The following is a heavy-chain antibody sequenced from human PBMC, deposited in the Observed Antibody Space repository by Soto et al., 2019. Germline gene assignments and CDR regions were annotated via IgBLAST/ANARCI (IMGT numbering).Heavy chain of an antibody. CDR3: SRDRGSWSAYFDN. CDR1: GGSISSYY. CDR2: IYYTAST. J-gene: IGHJ4*02. D-gene: IGHD6-13*01. V-gene: IGHV4-59*01. Sequence: SETLSLTCTVSGGSISSYYWNWIRQPPGKGLEWIGYIYYTASTNYNPSLKSRVTISVDTSKNQFSLNLRSVTAADTAVYYCSRDRGSWSAYFDNWGQGTLVTVSS.